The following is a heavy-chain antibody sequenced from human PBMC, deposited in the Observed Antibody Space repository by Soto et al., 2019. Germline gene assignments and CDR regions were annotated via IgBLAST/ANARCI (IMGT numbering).Heavy chain of an antibody. CDR3: ARDREYYYGSGSYYHDAFDI. CDR2: IWYDGSNK. J-gene: IGHJ3*02. CDR1: GFTFSSYG. D-gene: IGHD3-10*01. V-gene: IGHV3-33*01. Sequence: GGSLRLSCAASGFTFSSYGMHWVRQAPGKGLEWVAVIWYDGSNKYYADSVKGRFTISRDNSKNTLYLQMNSLRAEDTAVYYCARDREYYYGSGSYYHDAFDIWGQGTMVTVPS.